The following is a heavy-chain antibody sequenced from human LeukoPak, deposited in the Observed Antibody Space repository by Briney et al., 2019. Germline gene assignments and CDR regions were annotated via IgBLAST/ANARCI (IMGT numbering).Heavy chain of an antibody. CDR1: GYTFTGYY. J-gene: IGHJ4*02. CDR3: AREVLAVAGTTFDY. CDR2: INPNSGGT. D-gene: IGHD6-19*01. V-gene: IGHV1-2*02. Sequence: ASVKVSCKASGYTFTGYYMHWVRQAPGQGLEWMGWINPNSGGTNYAQKFRGRVTMTRDTSISTAYMELSRLRSDDTAVYYCAREVLAVAGTTFDYWGQGTLVTVSS.